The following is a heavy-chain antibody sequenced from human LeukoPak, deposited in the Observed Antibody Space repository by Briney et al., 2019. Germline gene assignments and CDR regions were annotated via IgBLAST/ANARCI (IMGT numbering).Heavy chain of an antibody. V-gene: IGHV3-74*01. CDR2: INSDGSST. CDR3: ARVGVSTYSFDY. D-gene: IGHD4-11*01. CDR1: GFTFSSYS. Sequence: GGSLRLSCAASGFTFSSYSMNWVRQAPGKGLVWVSRINSDGSSTSYADSVKGRFTISRDNAKSTLYLQMNSLRAEDTAVYYCARVGVSTYSFDYWGQGTLVTVSS. J-gene: IGHJ4*02.